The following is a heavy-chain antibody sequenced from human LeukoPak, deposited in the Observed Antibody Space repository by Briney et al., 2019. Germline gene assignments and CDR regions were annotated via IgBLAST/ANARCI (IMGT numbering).Heavy chain of an antibody. CDR2: IYSGGST. Sequence: GGSLRLSCAASGFTFSGNYMSWVRQAPGKGLEWVSIIYSGGSTYYADSVKGRFTISRDTSKNTLYLQMNSLRAEDTAVYYCAREVGATRGLDPWGQGTLVTVSS. CDR3: AREVGATRGLDP. D-gene: IGHD1-26*01. V-gene: IGHV3-53*01. CDR1: GFTFSGNY. J-gene: IGHJ5*02.